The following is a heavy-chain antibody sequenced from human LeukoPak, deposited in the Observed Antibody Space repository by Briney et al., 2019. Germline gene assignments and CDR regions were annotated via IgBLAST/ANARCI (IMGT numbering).Heavy chain of an antibody. J-gene: IGHJ5*02. Sequence: SETLSLTCTVSGFSISSYYWSWIRQPAGKGLEWIGRIYTSGSTNYNPSPKSRVTMSVDTSKNQFSLKLSSVTAADTAVYYCARDGEYVGFDPWGQGTLVTVSS. V-gene: IGHV4-4*07. D-gene: IGHD3-10*01. CDR1: GFSISSYY. CDR3: ARDGEYVGFDP. CDR2: IYTSGST.